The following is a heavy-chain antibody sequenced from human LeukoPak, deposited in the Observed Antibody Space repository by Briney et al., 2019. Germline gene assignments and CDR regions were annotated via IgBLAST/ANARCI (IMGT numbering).Heavy chain of an antibody. D-gene: IGHD5-12*01. V-gene: IGHV5-51*01. J-gene: IGHJ4*02. CDR1: GYRFTSYW. Sequence: GESLKISCKGSGYRFTSYWIGWVRQLPGKGLEWMGIIYPGDSDTRYSPSFQGQVTISADKSISTAYPQWSSLKASDTAMYYCARQGGYDPSEYYFDYWGQGTLVTASS. CDR3: ARQGGYDPSEYYFDY. CDR2: IYPGDSDT.